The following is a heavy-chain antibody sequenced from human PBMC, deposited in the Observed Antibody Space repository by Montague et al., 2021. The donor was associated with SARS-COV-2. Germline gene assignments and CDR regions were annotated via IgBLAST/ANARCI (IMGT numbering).Heavy chain of an antibody. CDR1: GDSVSINSVA. Sequence: CAISGDSVSINSVALSWIRQSPSIGLAWLGSTYYMSTFYSYYAXXVRGRLTVNPYASKNDFSLELNYVTPEDTAVYYCVRYSGWFYFDFWGQGTLVTVSS. D-gene: IGHD6-19*01. CDR3: VRYSGWFYFDF. CDR2: TYYMSTFYS. V-gene: IGHV6-1*01. J-gene: IGHJ4*02.